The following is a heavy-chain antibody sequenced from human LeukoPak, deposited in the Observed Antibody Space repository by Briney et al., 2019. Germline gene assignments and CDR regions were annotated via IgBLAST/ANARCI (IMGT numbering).Heavy chain of an antibody. Sequence: SVKVSCKASGYTFTSYAISWVRQAPGQGLEWMGGIIPIFGTANYAQKFQGRVTITADESTSTAYMELSSLRSEDTAVYYCARDGYCSSTSCYVGGFHVWGQGTTVTVSS. J-gene: IGHJ6*02. D-gene: IGHD2-2*03. CDR3: ARDGYCSSTSCYVGGFHV. V-gene: IGHV1-69*13. CDR2: IIPIFGTA. CDR1: GYTFTSYA.